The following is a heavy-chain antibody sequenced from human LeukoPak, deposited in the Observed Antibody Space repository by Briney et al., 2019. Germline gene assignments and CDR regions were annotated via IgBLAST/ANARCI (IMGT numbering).Heavy chain of an antibody. CDR2: IYSGGST. D-gene: IGHD1-7*01. Sequence: GGSLRLSCAASGFTFSDYYMSWIRQAPGKGLEWVSVIYSGGSTYYADSVKGRFTISRHNSKHTLYLQMNSLRAEDTAVYYCARDPGTMTPYYYFDYWGQGTLVTVSS. V-gene: IGHV3-53*04. CDR3: ARDPGTMTPYYYFDY. CDR1: GFTFSDYY. J-gene: IGHJ4*02.